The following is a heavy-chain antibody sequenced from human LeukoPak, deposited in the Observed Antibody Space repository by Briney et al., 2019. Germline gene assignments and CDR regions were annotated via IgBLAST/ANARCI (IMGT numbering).Heavy chain of an antibody. CDR1: GFTFSSYA. CDR2: ISGSGGST. D-gene: IGHD5-18*01. CDR3: ARVKRAYGYVGYYYGMDV. V-gene: IGHV3-23*01. J-gene: IGHJ6*02. Sequence: GGPLRLSCAASGFTFSSYAMSWVRQAPGKGLEWVSAISGSGGSTYYADSVKGRFTISRDNAKNSLYLQMNSLRAEDTAVYYCARVKRAYGYVGYYYGMDVWGQGTTVTVSS.